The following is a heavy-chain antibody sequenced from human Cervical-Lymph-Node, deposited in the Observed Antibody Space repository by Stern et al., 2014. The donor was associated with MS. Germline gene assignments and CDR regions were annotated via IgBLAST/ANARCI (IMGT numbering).Heavy chain of an antibody. CDR2: IWYDGSNK. D-gene: IGHD6-13*01. CDR3: ARSSSPSHYYYYGMDV. Sequence: VHLVESGGGVVQPGRSLRLSCAASGFTFSSYGMHWVRQAPGKGLEWVAVIWYDGSNKYYADSVKGRFTISRDNSKNTLYLQMNSLRAEDTAVYYCARSSSPSHYYYYGMDVWGQGTTVTVSS. CDR1: GFTFSSYG. V-gene: IGHV3-33*01. J-gene: IGHJ6*02.